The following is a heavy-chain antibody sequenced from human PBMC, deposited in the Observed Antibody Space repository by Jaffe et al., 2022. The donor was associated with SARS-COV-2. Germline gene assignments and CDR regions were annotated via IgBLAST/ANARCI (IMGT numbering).Heavy chain of an antibody. Sequence: EVQLVESGGGLVQPGGSLRLSCAASGFTFSTYWMSWVRQAPGKGLEWVANIKQDGSEKYYVDSVKGRFTISRDNARNSLYLQMNGLRDEDTALYYCARVSGGWSRTAFDIWGQGTMVTVSS. CDR1: GFTFSTYW. V-gene: IGHV3-7*04. CDR2: IKQDGSEK. J-gene: IGHJ3*02. D-gene: IGHD6-19*01. CDR3: ARVSGGWSRTAFDI.